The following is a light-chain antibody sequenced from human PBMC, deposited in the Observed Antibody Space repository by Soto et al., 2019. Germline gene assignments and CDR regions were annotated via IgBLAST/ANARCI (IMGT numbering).Light chain of an antibody. V-gene: IGKV3-11*01. Sequence: EIVLTQSPATLSLPPGERATLSCRASQSVGNSLAWYQQKPGQAPGLLIHEVPTRATGIPARFSGSGSGTDFTLTISSLEPEDFAVYYCHQHSDWPLTFGAGTRVEIK. J-gene: IGKJ4*01. CDR1: QSVGNS. CDR2: EVP. CDR3: HQHSDWPLT.